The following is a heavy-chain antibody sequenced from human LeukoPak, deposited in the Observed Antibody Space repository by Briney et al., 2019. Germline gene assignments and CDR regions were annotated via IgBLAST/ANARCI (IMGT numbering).Heavy chain of an antibody. V-gene: IGHV3-23*01. CDR1: GFTFSSYA. CDR3: AKTTEYSSGWSSFYDY. CDR2: ISGSGGST. D-gene: IGHD6-19*01. J-gene: IGHJ4*02. Sequence: GGSLRLSCAASGFTFSSYAMSWVRQAPGKGLEWVSAISGSGGSTYYADSVKGRFTISRDNSKNTLYLQMNSLRAEDTAVYYCAKTTEYSSGWSSFYDYWGQGTLVTVSS.